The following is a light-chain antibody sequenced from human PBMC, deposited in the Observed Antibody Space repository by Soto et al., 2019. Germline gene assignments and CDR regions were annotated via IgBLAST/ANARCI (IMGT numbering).Light chain of an antibody. V-gene: IGKV3-20*01. J-gene: IGKJ1*01. CDR3: QQYGSSLRT. Sequence: EIVFTQSPGTLSLSPGERATLCCRASQSVSSTYLAWYQQKPGQAPRLLIYGASSRATGIPDRFSGSGSGTDFTLTISRLEPEDFAVYYCQQYGSSLRTFGQGTKVEFK. CDR2: GAS. CDR1: QSVSSTY.